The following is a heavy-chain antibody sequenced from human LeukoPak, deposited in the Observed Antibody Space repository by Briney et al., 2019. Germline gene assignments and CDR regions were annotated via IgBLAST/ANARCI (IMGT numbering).Heavy chain of an antibody. D-gene: IGHD3-22*01. V-gene: IGHV3-23*01. CDR2: ISGRGDTT. Sequence: GGSLRLSCAASGFTFSTFAMSWVRQAPGKGLEWDSAISGRGDTTHYADSVKGRFTISRDNSKNTLYLQMNSLRAEDTAVYYCAKNGNYYDSSGYHDYWGQGTLVTVSS. CDR1: GFTFSTFA. J-gene: IGHJ4*02. CDR3: AKNGNYYDSSGYHDY.